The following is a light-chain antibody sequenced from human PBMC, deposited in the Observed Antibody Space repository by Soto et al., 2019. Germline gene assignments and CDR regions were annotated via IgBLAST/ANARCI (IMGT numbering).Light chain of an antibody. V-gene: IGLV1-51*01. CDR1: SSNIESNY. CDR3: QTWDSSLSGVV. CDR2: DNN. Sequence: QSVLTQPPSVSGAPGQKVSIACSGLSSNIESNYVSWYQQLPGTATKLLIFDNNKRPSGIPDRFSGSKSGTSATLGITGLRTGDEADYYCQTWDSSLSGVVFGGGTKVTVL. J-gene: IGLJ2*01.